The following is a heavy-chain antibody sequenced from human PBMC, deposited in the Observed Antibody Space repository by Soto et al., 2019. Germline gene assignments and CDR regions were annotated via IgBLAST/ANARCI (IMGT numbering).Heavy chain of an antibody. V-gene: IGHV3-48*01. CDR1: GFTFSSYS. CDR3: ARGGRPCFGELRYWSDP. J-gene: IGHJ5*02. CDR2: ISSSSSTI. D-gene: IGHD3-10*01. Sequence: EVQLVESGGGLVQPGGSLRLSCAASGFTFSSYSMNWVRQAPGKGLEWVSYISSSSSTIYYADSVKGRFTISRDNAKNSLYLQMNSLRAEGTAVYYGARGGRPCFGELRYWSDPWGQGTLVNGSS.